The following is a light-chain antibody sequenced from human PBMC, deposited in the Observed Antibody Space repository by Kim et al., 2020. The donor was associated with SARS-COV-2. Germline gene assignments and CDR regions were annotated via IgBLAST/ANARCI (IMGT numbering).Light chain of an antibody. CDR1: SGHSSYA. J-gene: IGLJ2*01. CDR3: QTWGTGIVV. Sequence: ASFKLTCTLSSGHSSYAIAWHQQQPEKGPRYLMKLNSDGSHSKGDGIPDRFSGSSSGAERYLTISSLQSEDEADYYCQTWGTGIVVFGGGTQLTVL. V-gene: IGLV4-69*01. CDR2: LNSDGSH.